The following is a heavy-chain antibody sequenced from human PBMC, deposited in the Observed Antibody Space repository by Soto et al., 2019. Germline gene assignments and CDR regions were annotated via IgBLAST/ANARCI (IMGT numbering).Heavy chain of an antibody. Sequence: SVKVSCKASGGTFSSNTITWVRQAPGQGLEWMGGITPMFGTPNYAQKFRGRVTITADESTSTAYMELSSLRSEDTAMYFCARDGTLYDSRAYYYLYWGQGTLVTVSS. CDR1: GGTFSSNT. CDR2: ITPMFGTP. V-gene: IGHV1-69*13. D-gene: IGHD3-22*01. J-gene: IGHJ4*02. CDR3: ARDGTLYDSRAYYYLY.